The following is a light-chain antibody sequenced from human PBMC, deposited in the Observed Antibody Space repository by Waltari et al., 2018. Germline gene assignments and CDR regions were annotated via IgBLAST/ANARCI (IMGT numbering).Light chain of an antibody. J-gene: IGKJ5*01. CDR1: QGISNW. CDR3: QQRANWPIT. CDR2: AAS. Sequence: DIQMTQSPSSVSASVVDRVTITFRPRQGISNWLAWYQQKPGKAPKLLIYAASSLQSGVPSRFSGSGSGTDFTLTISSLQPEDFAVYYCQQRANWPITFGQGTRLEIK. V-gene: IGKV1-12*01.